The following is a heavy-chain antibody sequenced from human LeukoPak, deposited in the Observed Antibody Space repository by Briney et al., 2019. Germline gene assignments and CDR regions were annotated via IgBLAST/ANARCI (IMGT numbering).Heavy chain of an antibody. CDR1: GFIFSKYS. CDR2: IASSSNI. D-gene: IGHD3-16*01. Sequence: GGSLSLSCAASGFIFSKYSMDWFRQAPGKGLEWVSSIASSSNIYYADSVKGRFTISRDNAKNSLYLQMNSLRAEDTAVYYCAREWGYYDYWGQGTLVTVSS. J-gene: IGHJ4*02. CDR3: AREWGYYDY. V-gene: IGHV3-21*01.